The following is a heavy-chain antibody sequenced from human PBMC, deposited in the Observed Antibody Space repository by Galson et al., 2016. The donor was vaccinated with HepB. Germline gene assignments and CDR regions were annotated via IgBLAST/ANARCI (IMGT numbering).Heavy chain of an antibody. D-gene: IGHD6-19*01. CDR1: GFTVNSYG. CDR2: ICSSTTTR. Sequence: SLRLSCAASGFTVNSYGMSWVRQAPGKGLEWVSYICSSTTTRYYAGSVQGRFTISRDNARNSLYLEINSLRHEDTAVYYCARARTAVAAIIAMFSHRGPYNAMDVWGQGTTVTVTS. V-gene: IGHV3-48*02. J-gene: IGHJ6*02. CDR3: ARARTAVAAIIAMFSHRGPYNAMDV.